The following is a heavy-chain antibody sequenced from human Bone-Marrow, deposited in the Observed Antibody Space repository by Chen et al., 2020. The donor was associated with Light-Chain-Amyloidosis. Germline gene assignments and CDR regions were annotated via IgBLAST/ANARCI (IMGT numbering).Heavy chain of an antibody. CDR1: YA. CDR2: ISGSGGSR. Sequence: YAMSWVRQAPGKGLEWVSTISGSGGSRYYGDSVKGRLTISRDNSKNALFLQMNSLRAEDTAVYYCAKDISYDDILPGYPADAFDIWGQRTMVTVSS. V-gene: IGHV3-23*01. J-gene: IGHJ3*02. D-gene: IGHD3-9*01. CDR3: AKDISYDDILPGYPADAFDI.